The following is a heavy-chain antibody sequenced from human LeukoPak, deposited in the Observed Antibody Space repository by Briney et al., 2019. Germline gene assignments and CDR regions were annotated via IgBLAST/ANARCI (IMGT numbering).Heavy chain of an antibody. V-gene: IGHV3-66*02. J-gene: IGHJ3*01. Sequence: GGSLRLSCAASGFTFNTLNMNWVRQAPGKGLEWVSVIYSGGSTYYADSVKGRFTISRDNSKNTLYLQMNSLRAEDTAVYYCARDHSFWGQGTMVTVSS. CDR2: IYSGGST. CDR3: ARDHSF. CDR1: GFTFNTLN.